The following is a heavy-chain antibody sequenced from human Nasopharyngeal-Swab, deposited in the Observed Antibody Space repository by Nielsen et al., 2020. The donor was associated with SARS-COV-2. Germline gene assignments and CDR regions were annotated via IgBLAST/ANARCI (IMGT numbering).Heavy chain of an antibody. CDR3: ARDWMIAVAGYYYYYGMDV. J-gene: IGHJ6*02. Sequence: GSLRLSCTVSGGSISSYYWSWIRQPPGKGLEWIGYIYYSGSTNYNPSLKSRVTISVDTSKNQFSLKLSSVTAADTAVYYCARDWMIAVAGYYYYYGMDVWGQGTTVTVSS. D-gene: IGHD6-19*01. V-gene: IGHV4-59*12. CDR1: GGSISSYY. CDR2: IYYSGST.